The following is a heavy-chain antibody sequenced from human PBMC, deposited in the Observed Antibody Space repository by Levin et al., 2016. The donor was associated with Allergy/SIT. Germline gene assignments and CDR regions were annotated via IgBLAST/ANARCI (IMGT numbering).Heavy chain of an antibody. CDR2: SIIVEAT. J-gene: IGHJ3*01. CDR1: GGSFSGYY. D-gene: IGHD3-22*01. CDR3: ARGGRRYYDSSGYSLSP. Sequence: SETLSLTCAVYGGSFSGYYWSWIRQPPGRGWSGLGKSIIVEATNYNPSLKSRVTISVDTSKNQFSLKLSSVTAADTAVYYCARGGRRYYDSSGYSLSPWGQGDNGHRLF. V-gene: IGHV4-34*01.